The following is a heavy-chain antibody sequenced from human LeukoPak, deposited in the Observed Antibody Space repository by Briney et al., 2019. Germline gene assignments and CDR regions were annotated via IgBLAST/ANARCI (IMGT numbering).Heavy chain of an antibody. Sequence: SETLSLTCAVYGGSFSGYHWSWIRQPPGKGLEWIGEINHRGSTNYSPSLKSRVTMSVDTSKNQFSLKLSSVTAADTAMYYCARGRGAARFVTIEFDYWGQGALVTVSS. D-gene: IGHD6-6*01. J-gene: IGHJ4*02. CDR1: GGSFSGYH. V-gene: IGHV4-34*01. CDR3: ARGRGAARFVTIEFDY. CDR2: INHRGST.